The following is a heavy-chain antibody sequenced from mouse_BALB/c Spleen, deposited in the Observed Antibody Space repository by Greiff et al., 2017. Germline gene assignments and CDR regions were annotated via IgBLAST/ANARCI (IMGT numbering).Heavy chain of an antibody. V-gene: IGHV5-17*02. CDR3: ARRDYYGYYFDY. D-gene: IGHD1-1*01. Sequence: EVQGVESGGGLVQPGGSRKLSCAASGFTFSSFGMHWVRQAPEKGLEWVAYISSGSSTIYYADTVKGRFTISRDNPKNTLFLQMTSLRSEDTAMYYCARRDYYGYYFDYWGQGTTLTVSS. CDR2: ISSGSSTI. CDR1: GFTFSSFG. J-gene: IGHJ2*01.